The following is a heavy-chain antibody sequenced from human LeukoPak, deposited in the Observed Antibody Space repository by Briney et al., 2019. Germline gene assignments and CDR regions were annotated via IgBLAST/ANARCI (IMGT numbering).Heavy chain of an antibody. D-gene: IGHD2-15*01. CDR3: ARDGGYCSGGSCYYDY. CDR1: GFTVSSNY. Sequence: PGGSLRLSCAASGFTVSSNYMSWVRQAPGKGLEWVSVIYSGGSTYYADSVKGRFTISRDNSKNTLYFEMNSLRAEDTAVYYCARDGGYCSGGSCYYDYWGQGTLVTVSS. V-gene: IGHV3-53*01. CDR2: IYSGGST. J-gene: IGHJ4*02.